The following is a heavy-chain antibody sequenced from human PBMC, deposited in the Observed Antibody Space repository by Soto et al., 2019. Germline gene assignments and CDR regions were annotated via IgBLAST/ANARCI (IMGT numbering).Heavy chain of an antibody. J-gene: IGHJ5*02. CDR3: AREEVAYFGSGSHNWFDP. Sequence: QVQLQESGPGLVKPSETLSLTCTVSGGSVNVGDHYWSRIRQFPGRGLEWIGYISYSGNTYYNPSLKGRVTLSLDISKSQFSLKLASVTAADTAVYYCAREEVAYFGSGSHNWFDPWGQGTLVTVSS. D-gene: IGHD3-10*01. CDR2: ISYSGNT. V-gene: IGHV4-31*03. CDR1: GGSVNVGDHY.